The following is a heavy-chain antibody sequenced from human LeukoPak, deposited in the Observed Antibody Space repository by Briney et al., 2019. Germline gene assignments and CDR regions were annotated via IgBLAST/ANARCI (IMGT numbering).Heavy chain of an antibody. V-gene: IGHV4-38-2*02. CDR1: GYSISSGYY. Sequence: SETLSLTCTVSGYSISSGYYWGWIRQPPGKGLEWIGGIYHSGSTYYNPSLKSRVTISVDTSKNQFSLKLSSVTAADTAVYYCARDHGYSSSSYAYYYYYMDVWGKGTTVTVSS. J-gene: IGHJ6*03. D-gene: IGHD6-6*01. CDR2: IYHSGST. CDR3: ARDHGYSSSSYAYYYYYMDV.